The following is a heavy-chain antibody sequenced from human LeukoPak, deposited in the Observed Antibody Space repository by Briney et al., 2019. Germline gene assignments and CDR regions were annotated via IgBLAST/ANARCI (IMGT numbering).Heavy chain of an antibody. CDR2: INPSGGST. J-gene: IGHJ4*02. CDR1: GYTFTSYY. D-gene: IGHD4-23*01. Sequence: ASVKVSCKASGYTFTSYYMHWVRQAPGQGLEWMGIINPSGGSTSYAQKFQGRVTMTRDRSTSTVYMELSSLRSEDTAVYYCARVDEGYGDYSPIWYWGQGTLVTVSS. CDR3: ARVDEGYGDYSPIWY. V-gene: IGHV1-46*01.